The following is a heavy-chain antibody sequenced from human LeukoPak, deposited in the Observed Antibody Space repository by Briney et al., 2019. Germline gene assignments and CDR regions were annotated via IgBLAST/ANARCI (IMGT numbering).Heavy chain of an antibody. D-gene: IGHD2-21*01. J-gene: IGHJ6*03. CDR1: GFTFRSFA. CDR2: IIGSGRTT. Sequence: QPGGSLLLSCAASGFTFRSFAMSWVRPAPGKGLEWVSGIIGSGRTTFYADSVKGRFTISRDNSKNTLYLQMNSLRAEDTAIYYCARKEGDTYFSWYMDVWGKGTTVTVSS. V-gene: IGHV3-23*01. CDR3: ARKEGDTYFSWYMDV.